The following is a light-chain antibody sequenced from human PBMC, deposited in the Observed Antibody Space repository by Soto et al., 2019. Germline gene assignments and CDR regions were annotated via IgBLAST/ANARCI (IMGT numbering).Light chain of an antibody. CDR2: GAS. CDR3: QQYGSSPPYT. J-gene: IGKJ2*01. Sequence: EIVLTQSPGILSLSPGERATLSCRASQTVSSSYLAWYQQKPGQAPRLRIYGASNRATGIPDRFRASGSKTDFTLTLSRLQLEDFAVYYCQQYGSSPPYTFGQGTKLELK. CDR1: QTVSSSY. V-gene: IGKV3-20*01.